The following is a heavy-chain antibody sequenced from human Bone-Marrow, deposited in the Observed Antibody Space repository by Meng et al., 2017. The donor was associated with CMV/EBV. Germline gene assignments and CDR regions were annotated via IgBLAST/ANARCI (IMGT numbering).Heavy chain of an antibody. CDR2: INHSGST. V-gene: IGHV4-34*01. Sequence: QVPSQQWGAGLLTPSAPLPLPGAFYVGSFRCYYWILIRQPPGKGLEWIGEINHSGSTNYNPSLKSRVTISVDTSKNQCSLRLSSVTAADTAVYYCARGGGSWSANFDYWGQGTLVTVSS. J-gene: IGHJ4*02. CDR1: VGSFRCYY. D-gene: IGHD6-13*01. CDR3: ARGGGSWSANFDY.